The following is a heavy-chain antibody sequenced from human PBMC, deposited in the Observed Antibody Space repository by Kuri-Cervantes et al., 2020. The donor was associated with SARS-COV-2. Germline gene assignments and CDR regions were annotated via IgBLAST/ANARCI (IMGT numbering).Heavy chain of an antibody. CDR2: TSYDGNTK. CDR1: GFTFNNYA. CDR3: ARGRVGVQDF. J-gene: IGHJ4*02. V-gene: IGHV3-30-3*01. D-gene: IGHD2-21*01. Sequence: GGSLRLSCAASGFTFNNYAMHWVRQTPGEGLEWVAITSYDGNTKYYADSVKGRFTISRDNSKNTLYLQMNNLRGEDTAVYFCARGRVGVQDFWGQGTLVTVSS.